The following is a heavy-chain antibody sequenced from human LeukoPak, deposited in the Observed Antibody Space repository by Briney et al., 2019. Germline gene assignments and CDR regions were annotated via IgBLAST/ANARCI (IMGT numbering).Heavy chain of an antibody. D-gene: IGHD3-22*01. CDR1: GFTVSSNY. CDR2: IYSGGST. CDR3: ARAQLYYYDSSGYYSNNWFDP. J-gene: IGHJ5*02. V-gene: IGHV3-66*01. Sequence: PGGSLRLSCAASGFTVSSNYMSWVRQAPRKGVEWVSVIYSGGSTYYADSVKGRFTISRDNSKNTLYLQMNSLRAEDTAVYYCARAQLYYYDSSGYYSNNWFDPWGQGTLVTVSS.